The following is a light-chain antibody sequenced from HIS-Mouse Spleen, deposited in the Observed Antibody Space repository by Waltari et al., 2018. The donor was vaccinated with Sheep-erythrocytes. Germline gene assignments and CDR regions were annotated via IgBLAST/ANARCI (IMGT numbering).Light chain of an antibody. CDR3: CSYAGSYNHV. CDR2: YVS. V-gene: IGLV2-11*01. CDR1: SSDVGGYNY. Sequence: QSALTQPRSVSGSPGQSVTISCTGTSSDVGGYNYVSWYQQHPGKAPKLMIYYVSNRPSGVPDRFSGSKSGNTASLTISGLQAEDEADYYCCSYAGSYNHVFATGTKVTVL. J-gene: IGLJ1*01.